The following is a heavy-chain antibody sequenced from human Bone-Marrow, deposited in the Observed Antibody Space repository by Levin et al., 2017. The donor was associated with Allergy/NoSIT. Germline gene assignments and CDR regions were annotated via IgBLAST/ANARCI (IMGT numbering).Heavy chain of an antibody. V-gene: IGHV3-7*01. CDR3: ARDSGWLQSDTFDI. D-gene: IGHD5-24*01. CDR2: IKKDGSEI. Sequence: GSLRLSCAASGFTFSSYWMNWVRQAPGKGLEWVANIKKDGSEIYYVDSVKGRFTISRDNAKNSLFLQMNSLRVEDTAVYYCARDSGWLQSDTFDIWGQGTMVTVSS. CDR1: GFTFSSYW. J-gene: IGHJ3*02.